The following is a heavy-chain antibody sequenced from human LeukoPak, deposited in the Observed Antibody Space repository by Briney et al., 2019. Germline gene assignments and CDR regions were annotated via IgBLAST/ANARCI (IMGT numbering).Heavy chain of an antibody. J-gene: IGHJ4*02. CDR1: GFTFSSYA. CDR2: ISGSGGST. CDR3: AKDVYYDSSGYYDY. Sequence: GGSLRLSCAASGFTFSSYAMSWVRQAPGKGLGWVSAISGSGGSTYYADSVKGRFTISRDNSKNTLYLQMNSLRAEDTAVYYCAKDVYYDSSGYYDYWGQGTLVTVSS. V-gene: IGHV3-23*01. D-gene: IGHD3-22*01.